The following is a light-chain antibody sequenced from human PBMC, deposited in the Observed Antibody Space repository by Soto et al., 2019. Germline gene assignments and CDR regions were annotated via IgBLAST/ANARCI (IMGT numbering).Light chain of an antibody. J-gene: IGKJ1*01. CDR1: QRISSW. Sequence: DIKLTQSPSTLSASVGDRVTITCRASQRISSWLAWYQQKPGKAPKFLIYKTSNLESGVPSRFSGSGSGTEFTLTISSLQPDDFATYYCQYYNNYCWTFGQGTKVEIK. CDR2: KTS. CDR3: QYYNNYCWT. V-gene: IGKV1-5*03.